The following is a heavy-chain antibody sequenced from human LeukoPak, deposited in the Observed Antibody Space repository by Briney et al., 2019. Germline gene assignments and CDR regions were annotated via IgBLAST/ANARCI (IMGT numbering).Heavy chain of an antibody. CDR1: GFTFSSFG. Sequence: GGSLRLSCAASGFTFSSFGMHWVRQAPGKGLEWVALISYDGSNKYYADSVKGRFTISRDNSKNTLYLQMNSLRADDAAVYYCAKDFQYGTYYFDYWGQGTLVTVSS. CDR3: AKDFQYGTYYFDY. V-gene: IGHV3-30*18. J-gene: IGHJ4*02. CDR2: ISYDGSNK. D-gene: IGHD2/OR15-2a*01.